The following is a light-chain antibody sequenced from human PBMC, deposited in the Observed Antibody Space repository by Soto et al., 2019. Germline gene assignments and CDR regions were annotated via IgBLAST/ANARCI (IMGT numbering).Light chain of an antibody. CDR2: AAS. CDR1: QSIRNH. CDR3: QQSYSNTLT. V-gene: IGKV1-39*01. J-gene: IGKJ4*01. Sequence: DIHMTQSPSYLSASVEYIIIITCRASQSIRNHLNWYQQKPGKAPKPLIYAASSLQSGVPSRLSGSGYGTDLTITISSMKNEDFETYYCQQSYSNTLTFGGGTKVDIK.